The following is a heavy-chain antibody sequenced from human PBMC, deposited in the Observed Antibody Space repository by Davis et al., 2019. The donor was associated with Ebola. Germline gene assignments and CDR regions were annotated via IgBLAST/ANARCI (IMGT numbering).Heavy chain of an antibody. CDR1: GYTFTNYA. D-gene: IGHD3-22*01. J-gene: IGHJ4*02. CDR3: ARARRIAYDSSGYYFDY. Sequence: ASVKVSCKTSGYTFTNYAIHWVRQAPGQRLEWMGWINAGNGDTKYSQKFQGRVTFTRDTPASTAYMELSSLRSEDTAVYYCARARRIAYDSSGYYFDYWGQGTLVTVSS. V-gene: IGHV1-3*01. CDR2: INAGNGDT.